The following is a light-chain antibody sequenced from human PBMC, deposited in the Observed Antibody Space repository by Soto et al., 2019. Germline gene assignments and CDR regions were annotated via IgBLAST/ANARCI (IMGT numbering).Light chain of an antibody. V-gene: IGKV1-5*03. CDR1: QSVSYW. J-gene: IGKJ1*01. CDR2: KAS. Sequence: DLQMTQSPSTLSASVGDRVTMTCRASQSVSYWLAWYQQKPGKAPKVLIYKASSLESGVPSRFSGSGSGTEFTLTISSLQPDDFANYYCQQYNRYSWTFGQGTKVEIK. CDR3: QQYNRYSWT.